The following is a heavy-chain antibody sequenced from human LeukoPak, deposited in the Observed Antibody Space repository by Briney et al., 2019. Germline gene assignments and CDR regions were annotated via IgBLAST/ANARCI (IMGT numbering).Heavy chain of an antibody. V-gene: IGHV3-21*01. CDR2: TSSASNYI. J-gene: IGHJ5*02. D-gene: IGHD3/OR15-3a*01. Sequence: PGGSLRLSCEGSGITLSTYSMNWIRQAPGKRLEWVSSTSSASNYIFYADSVKGRFTISRDNAKNSVYLQMKNLKADDTAVYYCARDPSGDWWFDPWGQGTLVTVSS. CDR1: GITLSTYS. CDR3: ARDPSGDWWFDP.